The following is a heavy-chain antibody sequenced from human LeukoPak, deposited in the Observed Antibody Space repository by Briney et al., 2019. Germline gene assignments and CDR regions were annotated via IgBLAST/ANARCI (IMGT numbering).Heavy chain of an antibody. Sequence: SGPTLVNPTQTLTLTCTFSGFSLSTSGVGVGWIRQPPGKALEWLALIYWDDDKRYSPSLKSRLTITNDTPKNQVVLTMTNMDPVDTATYYCAHRGLDDYVWGSYRFLNWFDPWGQGTLVTVSS. J-gene: IGHJ5*02. D-gene: IGHD3-16*02. CDR2: IYWDDDK. CDR3: AHRGLDDYVWGSYRFLNWFDP. V-gene: IGHV2-5*02. CDR1: GFSLSTSGVG.